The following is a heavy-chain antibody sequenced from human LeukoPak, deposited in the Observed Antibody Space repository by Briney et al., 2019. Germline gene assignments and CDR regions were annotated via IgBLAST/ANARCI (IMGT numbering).Heavy chain of an antibody. J-gene: IGHJ4*02. CDR3: ARERSGASSAFDY. CDR2: IKQDGSEK. Sequence: GGSLRLSCAASGFTFSSYWMSWVRQAPGKGLEWVANIKQDGSEKYYVDSVKGRFTISRDNAKNSLYLQMNSLRAEDTAVYYCARERSGASSAFDYWGQGTLVTVSS. V-gene: IGHV3-7*01. CDR1: GFTFSSYW. D-gene: IGHD6-25*01.